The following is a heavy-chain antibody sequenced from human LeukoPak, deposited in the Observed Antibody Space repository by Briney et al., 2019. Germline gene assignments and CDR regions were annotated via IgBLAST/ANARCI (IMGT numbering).Heavy chain of an antibody. D-gene: IGHD3-16*01. Sequence: SQTLSLTCTVSGGSISSGDYYWSWNHQPPGKGLEWIGYFYYSGSTYYNPSLKSRVTISVDTSKNQFSLKLSSVTAADTAVYYCARAIRDYDYVWGSLQKYYFDYWGQGTLVTVSS. V-gene: IGHV4-30-4*01. CDR2: FYYSGST. CDR3: ARAIRDYDYVWGSLQKYYFDY. CDR1: GGSISSGDYY. J-gene: IGHJ4*02.